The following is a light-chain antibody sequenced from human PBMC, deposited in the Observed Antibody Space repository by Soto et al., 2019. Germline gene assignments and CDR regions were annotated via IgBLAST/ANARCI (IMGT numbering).Light chain of an antibody. J-gene: IGKJ5*01. Sequence: EIQMTQSPSFLSASPGERVTISCRASQGVSSNLAWYQQKPGKAPKLLIYAASTMQTGVPSRFSGSGSGTEFTITSSRLQAEDFASCHCYHLDSYSTFGQGTRLEIK. CDR2: AAS. V-gene: IGKV1-9*01. CDR3: YHLDSYST. CDR1: QGVSSN.